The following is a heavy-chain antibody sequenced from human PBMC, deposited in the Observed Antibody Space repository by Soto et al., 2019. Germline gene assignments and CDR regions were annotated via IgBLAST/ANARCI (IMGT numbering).Heavy chain of an antibody. CDR2: TYYRSKWYN. CDR3: ARTSGHFDS. Sequence: PSQTLSLTCAISGDSVSSNSAAWNWIRRSPSRGLEWLGRTYYRSKWYNEYAVSVKSRIAINPDTSKNQFSLQLNSVTPEDTAVYYCARTSGHFDSWGQGTFVTVSS. CDR1: GDSVSSNSAA. J-gene: IGHJ4*02. V-gene: IGHV6-1*01. D-gene: IGHD6-19*01.